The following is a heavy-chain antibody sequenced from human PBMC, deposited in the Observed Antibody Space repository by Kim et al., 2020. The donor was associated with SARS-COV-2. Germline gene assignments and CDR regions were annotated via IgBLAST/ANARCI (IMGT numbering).Heavy chain of an antibody. V-gene: IGHV1-8*01. CDR1: GYTFTSYD. CDR2: MNPNSGNT. CDR3: ARNSVVSRYFDY. Sequence: ASVKVSCKASGYTFTSYDINWVRQASGQGLEWMGWMNPNSGNTGSAQKFQGRVTMTRNTSTSTAYMELSSLRPEDTAVYYCARNSVVSRYFDYWGQRTLVTVSS. D-gene: IGHD2-15*01. J-gene: IGHJ4*02.